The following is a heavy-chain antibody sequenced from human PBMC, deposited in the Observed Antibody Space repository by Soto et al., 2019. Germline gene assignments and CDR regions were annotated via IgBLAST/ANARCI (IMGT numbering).Heavy chain of an antibody. CDR2: ISTYSGGT. V-gene: IGHV1-18*01. Sequence: SXKVSFKASGYTXFTYDISLVRQAPGQGLEWMGWISTYSGGTKYAQKFQGRVTMTTDTSTTKAYLELRSMRSDDTAVYYCARHHGPTTSENWFAPWGQGTLGTVSS. CDR3: ARHHGPTTSENWFAP. CDR1: GYTXFTYD. J-gene: IGHJ5*02. D-gene: IGHD5-12*01.